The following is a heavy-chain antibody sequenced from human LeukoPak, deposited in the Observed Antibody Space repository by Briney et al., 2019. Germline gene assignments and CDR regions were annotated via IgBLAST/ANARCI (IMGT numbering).Heavy chain of an antibody. V-gene: IGHV3-23*01. CDR3: AKDSSVHHGITD. J-gene: IGHJ4*02. Sequence: GGSLRLSCAASGFTFSKYAMSWVRQAPGKGLEWVSAISPSDGNTFDAGSVKGLFTSSRNNFKTPFSLQITIRRAEDTAQYYCAKDSSVHHGITDWGQGTLVTVSS. CDR1: GFTFSKYA. CDR2: ISPSDGNT. D-gene: IGHD5/OR15-5a*01.